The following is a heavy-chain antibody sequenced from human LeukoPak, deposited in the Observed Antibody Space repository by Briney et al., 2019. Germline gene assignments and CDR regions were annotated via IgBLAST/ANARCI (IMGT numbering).Heavy chain of an antibody. Sequence: ASVKVSCKASGYTFTSYYMHWVRQAPGQGLEWMGIINPSGGSTSYTQKFQGRVTMTRDTSTSTVYMELSSLRSEGTAVYYCPRGATVGGRENWFDPWGQGTLVTVSS. CDR1: GYTFTSYY. CDR3: PRGATVGGRENWFDP. J-gene: IGHJ5*02. CDR2: INPSGGST. D-gene: IGHD4-23*01. V-gene: IGHV1-46*03.